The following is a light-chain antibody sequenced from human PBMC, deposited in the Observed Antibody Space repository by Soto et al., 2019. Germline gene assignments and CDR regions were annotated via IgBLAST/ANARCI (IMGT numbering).Light chain of an antibody. CDR2: RVS. J-gene: IGKJ5*01. V-gene: IGKV2-30*01. CDR1: QTLVYRGGSAS. Sequence: SQPSLPVTRGQQASISCRSHQTLVYRGGSASFGWFQQRPGRSPKRLIYRVSNRDSGIPARFSGSGSGTDFALKISRVEAEDVGVYYCMQATHWPITFGQGTRLEIK. CDR3: MQATHWPIT.